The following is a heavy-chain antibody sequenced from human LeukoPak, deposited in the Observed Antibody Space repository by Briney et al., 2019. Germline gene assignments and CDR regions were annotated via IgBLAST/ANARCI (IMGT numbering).Heavy chain of an antibody. CDR1: GFTFSSYG. Sequence: PGGSLRLSCAASGFTFSSYGMHWVRQAPGKGLEWVAVIWYDGSNKYYADSVKGRFTISRDNSKNTLYLQVNSLRAEDTAVYYCARDRKNSGYYDSSGYSLGYFDYWGQGTLVTVSS. D-gene: IGHD3-22*01. J-gene: IGHJ4*02. CDR2: IWYDGSNK. CDR3: ARDRKNSGYYDSSGYSLGYFDY. V-gene: IGHV3-33*01.